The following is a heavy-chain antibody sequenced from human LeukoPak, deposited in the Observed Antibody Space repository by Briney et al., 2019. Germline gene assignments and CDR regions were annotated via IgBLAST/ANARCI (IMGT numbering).Heavy chain of an antibody. CDR2: IIPILGIA. J-gene: IGHJ4*02. V-gene: IGHV1-69*04. Sequence: SVKVSCKASGGTFCSYAISWVRQAPGQGLEWVGSIIPILGIANYAQKFQGRVTITADKSTSTAYMELSSLRSEDTAVYYCARDPPTVTTYYFDYWGQGTLVTVSS. CDR1: GGTFCSYA. D-gene: IGHD4-17*01. CDR3: ARDPPTVTTYYFDY.